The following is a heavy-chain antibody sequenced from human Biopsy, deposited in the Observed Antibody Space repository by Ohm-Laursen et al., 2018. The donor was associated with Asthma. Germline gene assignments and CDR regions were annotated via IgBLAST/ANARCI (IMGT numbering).Heavy chain of an antibody. V-gene: IGHV1-18*01. CDR2: ISVYNGNT. J-gene: IGHJ6*02. CDR3: ARAVDYSHYYGIDV. Sequence: ATVKISCKTSGYTFNSAGITWGRQAPGQGLEWMGWISVYNGNTKVAQKLQDRVTMITDASTSTAYMELRSLRSDDTAVYFCARAVDYSHYYGIDVWGQGTTVTVS. D-gene: IGHD3-10*01. CDR1: GYTFNSAG.